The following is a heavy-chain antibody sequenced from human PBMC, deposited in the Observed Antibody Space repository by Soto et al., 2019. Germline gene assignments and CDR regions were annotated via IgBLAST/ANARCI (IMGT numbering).Heavy chain of an antibody. V-gene: IGHV4-39*01. CDR3: ARYSGYCSGGSCYGEYYFDD. Sequence: SETLSLTCTVSGGSISSSSYYWGWIRQPPGKGLEWIGSIYYSGSTYYNPSLKSRVTISVDTSKNQFSLKLSSVTAADTAVYYCARYSGYCSGGSCYGEYYFDDWGQGTLVTVSS. J-gene: IGHJ4*02. D-gene: IGHD2-15*01. CDR1: GGSISSSSYY. CDR2: IYYSGST.